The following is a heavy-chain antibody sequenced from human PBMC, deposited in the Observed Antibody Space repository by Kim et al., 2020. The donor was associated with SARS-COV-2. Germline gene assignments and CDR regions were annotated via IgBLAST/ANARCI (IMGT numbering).Heavy chain of an antibody. D-gene: IGHD7-27*01. V-gene: IGHV3-7*01. CDR2: IKQDGSEK. CDR3: AREMGIPAYYGMDV. Sequence: GGSLRLSCAASGFTFSSYWMSWVRQAPGKGLEWVANIKQDGSEKYYVDSVKGRFTISRDNAKNSLYLQMNSLRAEDTAVYYCAREMGIPAYYGMDVWGQGTTVTVSS. CDR1: GFTFSSYW. J-gene: IGHJ6*02.